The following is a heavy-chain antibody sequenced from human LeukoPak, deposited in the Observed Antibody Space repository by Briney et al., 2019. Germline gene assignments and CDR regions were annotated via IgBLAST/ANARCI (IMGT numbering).Heavy chain of an antibody. CDR2: IRSKAYGCTT. V-gene: IGHV3-49*04. J-gene: IGHJ4*02. Sequence: LRLSCTASGFTFGDYAMSWVRQAPGKGMEWIGFIRSKAYGCTTEYAAAVKGRFTISRDDDKRVAYLQMNSLKNEETAVYYCTRDRDGDLYFDYWGQGTLVTVSS. CDR1: GFTFGDYA. D-gene: IGHD4-17*01. CDR3: TRDRDGDLYFDY.